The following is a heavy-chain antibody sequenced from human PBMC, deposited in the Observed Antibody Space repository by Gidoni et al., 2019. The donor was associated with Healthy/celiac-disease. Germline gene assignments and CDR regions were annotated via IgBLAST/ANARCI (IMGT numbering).Heavy chain of an antibody. CDR1: GVTLSSYA. J-gene: IGHJ4*02. V-gene: IGHV3-23*01. CDR3: AKAPGIAAAGALFDY. CDR2: ISGSGGST. D-gene: IGHD6-13*01. Sequence: EAQQLESGGGLVQPGGSLRLSCAAAGVTLSSYAMSWVRQAAGKGLDWVSAISGSGGSTYYADSVKGRFTISRDNSKNTLYLQMNSLRAEDTAVYYCAKAPGIAAAGALFDYWGQGTLVTVSS.